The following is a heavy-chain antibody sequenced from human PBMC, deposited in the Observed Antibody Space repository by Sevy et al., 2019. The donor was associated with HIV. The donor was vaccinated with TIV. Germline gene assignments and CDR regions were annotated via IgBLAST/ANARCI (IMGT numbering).Heavy chain of an antibody. Sequence: GGSLRLSCAASGFTFSSYAMHWVRQAPGKGLEWVAVISYDGSNKYYADSVKGRFTISRDNSKNTLYLQMNSLRAEDTPVYYCGGDAIVVLPAATATSGYYYYGMDVWGQGTTVTVSS. CDR3: GGDAIVVLPAATATSGYYYYGMDV. V-gene: IGHV3-30-3*01. CDR1: GFTFSSYA. J-gene: IGHJ6*02. D-gene: IGHD2-2*01. CDR2: ISYDGSNK.